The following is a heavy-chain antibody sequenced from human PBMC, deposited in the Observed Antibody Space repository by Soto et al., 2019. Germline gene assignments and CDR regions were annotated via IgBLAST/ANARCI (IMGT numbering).Heavy chain of an antibody. J-gene: IGHJ4*02. CDR1: GASTVSHYH. CDR3: ALAPGPTTGLDY. V-gene: IGHV4-31*02. Sequence: QVQLQESGPGLVKPSQTLSLTCSVSGASTVSHYHWTWIRQPPGKGLEWMGYIFNSGTTFYNPSLTRRLSLSQDTSGNHFSPELGPVTGADTAVYYCALAPGPTTGLDYRGQGTLVTVSS. CDR2: IFNSGTT. D-gene: IGHD5-12*01.